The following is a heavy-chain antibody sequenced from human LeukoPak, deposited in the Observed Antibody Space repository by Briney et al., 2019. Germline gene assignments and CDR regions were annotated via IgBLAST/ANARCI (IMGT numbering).Heavy chain of an antibody. D-gene: IGHD6-19*01. J-gene: IGHJ5*02. CDR1: VYTFTSYG. CDR3: SKVDSSGWYVWFDP. V-gene: IGHV1-18*01. Sequence: ASVKVSCKASVYTFTSYGISWVRQAPGQGLEWMGWISAYNGNTNYAQKLQGRVTMTTDTSTSTAYMELRSLRSDDTAVYYCSKVDSSGWYVWFDPWGQGTLVTVSS. CDR2: ISAYNGNT.